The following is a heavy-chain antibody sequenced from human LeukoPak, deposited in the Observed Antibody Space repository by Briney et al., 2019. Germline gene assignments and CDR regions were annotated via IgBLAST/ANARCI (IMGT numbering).Heavy chain of an antibody. D-gene: IGHD2-2*01. CDR2: ITGNGATT. V-gene: IGHV3-23*01. Sequence: QTGGSLRLSCAASGFSFSNYGMNWVRQAPGKGLEWVSGITGNGATTYYADSVKGRFTISRDNSRNTVYLQMNSLRAEDTAVYYCAKDWNQGRIVVPAAIFDYWGQGTLVTVSS. CDR1: GFSFSNYG. J-gene: IGHJ4*02. CDR3: AKDWNQGRIVVPAAIFDY.